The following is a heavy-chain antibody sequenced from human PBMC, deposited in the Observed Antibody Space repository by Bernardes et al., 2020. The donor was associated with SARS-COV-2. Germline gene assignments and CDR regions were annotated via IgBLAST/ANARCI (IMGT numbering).Heavy chain of an antibody. V-gene: IGHV1-18*01. D-gene: IGHD3-22*01. CDR2: IAVYNGTT. CDR1: GYTFTSYG. J-gene: IGHJ3*02. Sequence: ASVKVSCKASGYTFTSYGISWVRQAPGQGLEWVGWIAVYNGTTSYAQNLQDRVTLTIEPATDTASMELRSLRSDDTAVYYCARDQPQYYYDRSFYETFDIWGQGTMVTVSA. CDR3: ARDQPQYYYDRSFYETFDI.